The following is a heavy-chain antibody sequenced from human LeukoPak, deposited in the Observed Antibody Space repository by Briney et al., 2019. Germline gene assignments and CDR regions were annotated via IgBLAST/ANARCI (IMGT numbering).Heavy chain of an antibody. D-gene: IGHD1-26*01. Sequence: GGSLRLSCAASGFIFSTYGIHWVRQAPGKGLEGVAFIRYDGSNTYYADSVKGRFTISRDNAKNSLYLQMNSLRAEDTAVYYCARGGVDAVVGATPLDYWGQGTLVTVSS. CDR1: GFIFSTYG. V-gene: IGHV3-30*02. CDR3: ARGGVDAVVGATPLDY. J-gene: IGHJ4*02. CDR2: IRYDGSNT.